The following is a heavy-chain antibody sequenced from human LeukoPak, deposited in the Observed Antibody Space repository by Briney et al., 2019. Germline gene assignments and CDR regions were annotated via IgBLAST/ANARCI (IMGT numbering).Heavy chain of an antibody. J-gene: IGHJ4*02. Sequence: GSSVKVSCKTSGYTFTGYYMHWVRQAPGQGLEWMGWINPNSGGTNYAQKFQGRVIMTRDTSISTAYMELSRLRSHDTAVYYCARGHIMVSTYSGQGTLVTVSS. CDR1: GYTFTGYY. CDR2: INPNSGGT. V-gene: IGHV1-2*02. CDR3: ARGHIMVSTY. D-gene: IGHD2-21*01.